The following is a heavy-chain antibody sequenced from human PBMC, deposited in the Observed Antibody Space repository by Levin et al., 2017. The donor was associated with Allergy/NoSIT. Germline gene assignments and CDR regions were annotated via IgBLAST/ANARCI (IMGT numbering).Heavy chain of an antibody. CDR2: VNPNSGGT. Sequence: ASVKVSCKASGYTFSGYYVHWVRQAPGQGLEWMGWVNPNSGGTRYAQKFQGRVTMTRDSSISTAYMDLSRLTSDDTAVYYCARNGDLSYREFDYWGQGTLVTVSS. CDR1: GYTFSGYY. J-gene: IGHJ4*02. D-gene: IGHD2-21*02. V-gene: IGHV1-2*02. CDR3: ARNGDLSYREFDY.